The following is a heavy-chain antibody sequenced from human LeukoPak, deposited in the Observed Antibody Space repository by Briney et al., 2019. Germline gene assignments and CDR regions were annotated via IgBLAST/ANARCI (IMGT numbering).Heavy chain of an antibody. J-gene: IGHJ4*02. CDR2: ISTGNGNT. CDR1: GYTFTTYP. D-gene: IGHD1-26*01. V-gene: IGHV1-3*04. CDR3: ARDLAGRFDF. Sequence: GASVKVSCKASGYTFTTYPIYWVRQAPGQGLEWMGWISTGNGNTKYSQKFYGRVTITRDTSASTAYMELSSLGSEDTTVYYCARDLAGRFDFWGQGTLVTVSS.